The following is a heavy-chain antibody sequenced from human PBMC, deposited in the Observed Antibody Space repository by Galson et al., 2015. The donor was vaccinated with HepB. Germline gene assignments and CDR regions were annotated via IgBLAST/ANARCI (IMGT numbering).Heavy chain of an antibody. CDR1: GYTFTSYD. D-gene: IGHD2-15*01. CDR3: YVVVVVAATTRPNRPFDY. V-gene: IGHV1-8*01. Sequence: SVKVSCKASGYTFTSYDINWVRQATGQGLEWMGWMNPNSGNTGYAQKFQGRVTMTRNTSISTAYMELSSLRSEDTAVYYCYVVVVVAATTRPNRPFDYWGQGTLVTVSS. J-gene: IGHJ4*02. CDR2: MNPNSGNT.